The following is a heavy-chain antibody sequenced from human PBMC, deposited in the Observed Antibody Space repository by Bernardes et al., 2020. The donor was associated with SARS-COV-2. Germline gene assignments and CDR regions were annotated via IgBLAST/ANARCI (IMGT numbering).Heavy chain of an antibody. CDR2: VGHRRNT. V-gene: IGHV4-34*01. CDR3: ASTSTPYVPGDF. D-gene: IGHD3-10*02. CDR1: GRSCTGHY. J-gene: IGHJ4*02. Sequence: TLSLTCGVYGRSCTGHYWSWIRQPPGKGLEWIGEVGHRRNTNYNPSLKSRVTISVDTSKNESSLNLNSVTAADTAVYYCASTSTPYVPGDFWGQGTLVTVSS.